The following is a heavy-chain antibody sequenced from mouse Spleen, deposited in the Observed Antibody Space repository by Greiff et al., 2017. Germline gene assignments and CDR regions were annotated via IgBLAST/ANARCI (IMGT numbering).Heavy chain of an antibody. CDR2: IDPETGGT. J-gene: IGHJ3*01. CDR1: GYTFTDYE. Sequence: VQGVESGAELVRPGASVTLSCKASGYTFTDYEMHWVKQTPVHGLEWIGAIDPETGGTAYNQKFKGKATLTADKSSSTAYMELRSLTSEDSAVYFCARGELRRTPRFAYWGQGTLVTVSA. V-gene: IGHV1-15*01. CDR3: ARGELRRTPRFAY. D-gene: IGHD1-1*01.